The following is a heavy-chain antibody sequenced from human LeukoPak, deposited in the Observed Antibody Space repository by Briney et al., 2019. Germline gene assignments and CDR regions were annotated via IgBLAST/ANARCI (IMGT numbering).Heavy chain of an antibody. CDR2: IWCDGRNK. J-gene: IGHJ3*02. Sequence: GGSLRLSCAASGFTFSSYGMHWVRQAPGRGLEWVALIWCDGRNKYYADSVKGRFTISRDNSKNTLSLQLNSLSDEDTAVYYCARDGGSSGYHDALDIWGQGTMVTVSA. CDR3: ARDGGSSGYHDALDI. V-gene: IGHV3-33*01. D-gene: IGHD3-22*01. CDR1: GFTFSSYG.